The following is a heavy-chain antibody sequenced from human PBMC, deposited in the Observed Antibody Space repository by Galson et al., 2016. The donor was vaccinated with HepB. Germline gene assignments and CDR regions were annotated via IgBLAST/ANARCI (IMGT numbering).Heavy chain of an antibody. CDR3: ESHDCINTSCYIGNAFDI. CDR2: IDPSDSYT. CDR1: GYMFNSYW. D-gene: IGHD2-2*01. Sequence: QSGAEVKKPGESLRISCKGSGYMFNSYWINWVRQMPGKGLEWMGRIDPSDSYTNYSPSFQGQVTISADKSISTAYLQWSSLKASDTAMYYCESHDCINTSCYIGNAFDIWGQGTMVTVSS. J-gene: IGHJ3*02. V-gene: IGHV5-10-1*04.